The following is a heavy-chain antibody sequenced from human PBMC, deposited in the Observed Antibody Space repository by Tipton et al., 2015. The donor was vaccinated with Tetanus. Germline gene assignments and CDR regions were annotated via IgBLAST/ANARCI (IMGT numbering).Heavy chain of an antibody. V-gene: IGHV4-59*01. CDR3: AREGPSYYFDY. J-gene: IGHJ4*02. D-gene: IGHD6-6*01. CDR1: GGSFSGYY. Sequence: TLSLTCAVYGGSFSGYYWSWIRQPPGKGLEWIGYIYYSGSTNYNPSLKSRVTISVDTSKNQFSLKLSSVTAADTAVYYCAREGPSYYFDYWGQGTLVTVSS. CDR2: IYYSGST.